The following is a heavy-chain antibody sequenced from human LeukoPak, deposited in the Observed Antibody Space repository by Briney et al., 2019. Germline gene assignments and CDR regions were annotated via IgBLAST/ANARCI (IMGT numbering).Heavy chain of an antibody. Sequence: SETLSLTCTVSDGSISSGSYYWSWIRQPAGKGLEWIGRFYTSGSTNYNPSLKSRVTISVDTSKNQFSLKLSSVTAADTAVYYCARGSGSYLSYWGQGTLVTVSS. J-gene: IGHJ4*02. CDR2: FYTSGST. CDR1: DGSISSGSYY. CDR3: ARGSGSYLSY. D-gene: IGHD1-26*01. V-gene: IGHV4-61*02.